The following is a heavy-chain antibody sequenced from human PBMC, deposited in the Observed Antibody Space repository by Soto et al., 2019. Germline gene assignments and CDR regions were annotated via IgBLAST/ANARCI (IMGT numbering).Heavy chain of an antibody. CDR2: IYWDDDK. CDR3: AHSTAMAPPYYYYYGMDV. D-gene: IGHD5-18*01. J-gene: IGHJ6*02. CDR1: GFSLSTSGVG. V-gene: IGHV2-5*02. Sequence: QITLKESGPTLVKPTQTLTLTCTFSGFSLSTSGVGVGWXRXXXXXXXXXXXLIYWDDDKRYSPSLKSRLTITKDTSKNQVVLTMTNMDPVDTATYYCAHSTAMAPPYYYYYGMDVWGQGTTVTVSS.